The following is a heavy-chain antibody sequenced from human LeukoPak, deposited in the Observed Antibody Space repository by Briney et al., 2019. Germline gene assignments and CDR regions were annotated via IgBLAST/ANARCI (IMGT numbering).Heavy chain of an antibody. CDR3: ARGLMGSSTLHGFWFDL. J-gene: IGHJ5*02. D-gene: IGHD2-2*01. Sequence: ASVKVSCKASGYTFTSYGISWVRQAPGQGLEWMGWISAYNGNTNYAQKLQGRVTMTTDTSTSTAYMELRSLRSDDTAVYYCARGLMGSSTLHGFWFDLWGQGTLVTVSS. V-gene: IGHV1-18*01. CDR2: ISAYNGNT. CDR1: GYTFTSYG.